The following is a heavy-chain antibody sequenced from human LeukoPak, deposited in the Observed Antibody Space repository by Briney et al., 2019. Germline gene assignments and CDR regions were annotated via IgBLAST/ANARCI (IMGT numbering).Heavy chain of an antibody. CDR1: GVTFSSYS. V-gene: IGHV3-74*01. J-gene: IGHJ4*02. CDR2: IYSDGKST. CDR3: AKSRAGSSGFYIDY. Sequence: PSESLTLTCTASGVTFSSYSLHWIRQRPGEGLVWVSRIYSDGKSTSYADSVKGRFTSSRDNAKVTLYLQLISLRAEDTAVYLCAKSRAGSSGFYIDYWGQGTLVSVSS. D-gene: IGHD3-22*01.